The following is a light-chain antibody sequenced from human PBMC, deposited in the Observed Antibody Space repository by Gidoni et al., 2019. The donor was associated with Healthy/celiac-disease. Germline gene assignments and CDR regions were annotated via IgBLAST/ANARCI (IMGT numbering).Light chain of an antibody. Sequence: SYELTQPPSVSVSPGQTASITCSGDKVGDKYACWYQQKPGQSPVLVIYQDSKRPSGIPERFSGSNSGNTATLTISGTQAMDEADYYCQAWDSSTGEVFGTGTKVTVL. CDR2: QDS. CDR1: KVGDKY. J-gene: IGLJ1*01. V-gene: IGLV3-1*01. CDR3: QAWDSSTGEV.